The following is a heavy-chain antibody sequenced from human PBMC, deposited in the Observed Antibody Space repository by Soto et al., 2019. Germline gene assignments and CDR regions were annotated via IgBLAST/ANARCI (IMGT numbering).Heavy chain of an antibody. CDR1: GYTFTTYW. CDR2: IDPSDSYT. Sequence: GESLKISCQGSGYTFTTYWITWVRQMPGRGLEWMGRIDPSDSYTNYSPSFQGHVTISADKSTNTAYLEWRSLKASDSAIYYGACTRQYYGDRAYHDWGQGTLVAVSS. CDR3: ACTRQYYGDRAYHD. D-gene: IGHD4-17*01. J-gene: IGHJ4*02. V-gene: IGHV5-10-1*01.